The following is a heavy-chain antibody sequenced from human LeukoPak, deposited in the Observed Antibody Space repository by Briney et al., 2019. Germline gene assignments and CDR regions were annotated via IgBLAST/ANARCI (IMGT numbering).Heavy chain of an antibody. Sequence: SETLSLTCTVSGGSISSYYWSWIRQPPGKGLEWIGYIYYSGSTNYNPSLKSRVTISVDTSKNQFSLKLSSVTAADTAVYYCARAGYDSSGYYFPDYWGQGTLVTVSS. V-gene: IGHV4-59*12. CDR1: GGSISSYY. CDR2: IYYSGST. J-gene: IGHJ4*02. D-gene: IGHD3-22*01. CDR3: ARAGYDSSGYYFPDY.